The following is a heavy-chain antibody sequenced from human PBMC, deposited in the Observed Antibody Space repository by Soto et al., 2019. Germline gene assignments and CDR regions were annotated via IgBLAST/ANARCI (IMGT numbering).Heavy chain of an antibody. Sequence: ASVKVSCKASGYTFTSYGISWVRQAPGQGLEWMGWISAYNGNTNYAQKLQGRVTMTTDTSTGTAYMELRSLRSDDTAVYYCARNPIMITFGGVIVEYNWFDPWGQGTLVTVSS. CDR1: GYTFTSYG. CDR3: ARNPIMITFGGVIVEYNWFDP. V-gene: IGHV1-18*01. CDR2: ISAYNGNT. D-gene: IGHD3-16*02. J-gene: IGHJ5*02.